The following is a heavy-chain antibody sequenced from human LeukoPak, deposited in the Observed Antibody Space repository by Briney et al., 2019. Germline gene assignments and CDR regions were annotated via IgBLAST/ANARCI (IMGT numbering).Heavy chain of an antibody. CDR1: GFTFSSYW. CDR2: INSDGSST. CDR3: ARVVGGYDRPDNAFDI. J-gene: IGHJ3*02. Sequence: PGGSLRLSCAASGFTFSSYWMHWVRQAPGKGLVWVSRINSDGSSTSYADSVKGRFTISRDNAKNTLYLQMNSLRAEDTAVYYCARVVGGYDRPDNAFDIWGQGTMVTVSS. V-gene: IGHV3-74*01. D-gene: IGHD5-12*01.